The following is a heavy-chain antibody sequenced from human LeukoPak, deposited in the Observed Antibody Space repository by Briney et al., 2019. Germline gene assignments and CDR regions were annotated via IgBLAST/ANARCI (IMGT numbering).Heavy chain of an antibody. J-gene: IGHJ6*02. V-gene: IGHV3-23*01. CDR3: AKGVGIYYYYGMDV. CDR2: ISGSGSST. Sequence: GGSLRLSCAASGFTFSSYPMTWVRQAPGKGLEWVSAISGSGSSTHYADSVKGRFTISRDNSKNTLYLQMNSLRAEDTAVYYCAKGVGIYYYYGMDVWGQGTTVTVSS. D-gene: IGHD1-1*01. CDR1: GFTFSSYP.